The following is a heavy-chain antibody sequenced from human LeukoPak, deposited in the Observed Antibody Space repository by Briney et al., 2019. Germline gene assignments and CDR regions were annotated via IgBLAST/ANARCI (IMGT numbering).Heavy chain of an antibody. V-gene: IGHV4-59*01. CDR1: GGSISSYY. J-gene: IGHJ4*02. CDR3: AREESWVFDY. CDR2: IYYSGST. D-gene: IGHD6-13*01. Sequence: PSETLSLTCTVSGGSISSYYWSWIRQPPGKGLEWIGYIYYSGSTNYNPSLKSRVTISVDTSKNQFSLKLSTVTAADTAVYYCAREESWVFDYWGQGTLVTVSS.